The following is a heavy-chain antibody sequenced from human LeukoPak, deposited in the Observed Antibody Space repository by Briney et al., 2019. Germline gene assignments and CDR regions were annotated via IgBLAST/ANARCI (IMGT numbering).Heavy chain of an antibody. CDR3: AREASLYCSGNDCYWAFDR. CDR1: GFSFSNYW. D-gene: IGHD2-2*01. V-gene: IGHV3-7*01. J-gene: IGHJ5*02. CDR2: IKQDEGKT. Sequence: GGSLRLSCAASGFSFSNYWMSWVRQAPGKGLEWVANIKQDEGKTYYIDSVKGRFTISRDNARNSLYLQINSLTAEDTAVYYCAREASLYCSGNDCYWAFDRWGQGTLVTVSS.